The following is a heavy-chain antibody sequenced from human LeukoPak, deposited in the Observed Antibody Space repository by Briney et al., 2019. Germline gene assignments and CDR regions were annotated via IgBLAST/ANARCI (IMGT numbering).Heavy chain of an antibody. CDR1: GFTFSSFA. J-gene: IGHJ5*02. CDR3: ARESGRGGYDIGL. Sequence: GGSLRLSCAASGFTFSSFAVGWVRQAPGKGLEWVSSIGGTGGRTNSADSVKGRFTISRDNSKSTLFLQMNSLRVEDTAAYFCARESGRGGYDIGLWGQGTLVTVSS. CDR2: IGGTGGRT. V-gene: IGHV3-23*01. D-gene: IGHD3-9*01.